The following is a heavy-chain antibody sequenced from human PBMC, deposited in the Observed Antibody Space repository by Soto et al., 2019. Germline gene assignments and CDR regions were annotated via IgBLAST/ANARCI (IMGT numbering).Heavy chain of an antibody. CDR2: INGAGTRT. CDR1: GFSFRNQW. CDR3: ARGGAAGRGDAIDM. J-gene: IGHJ3*02. D-gene: IGHD3-10*01. Sequence: EVHLAESGGGSVQLGESLRVSCVASGFSFRNQWMHWVRQVAGQGLVWVSRINGAGTRTSYADFVKGRFTVSRDNARNLLLLQLNRLTVDDAGVYHCARGGAAGRGDAIDMWGPGTTVAVTS. V-gene: IGHV3-74*01.